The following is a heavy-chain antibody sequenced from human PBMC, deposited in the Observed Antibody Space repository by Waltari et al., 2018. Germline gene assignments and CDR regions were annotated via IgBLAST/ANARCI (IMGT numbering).Heavy chain of an antibody. D-gene: IGHD3-16*01. Sequence: QVQLVESGGAVVQPGRSLRLSCAASGFTFSSYGMHWVRQAPGKWLEWVTVIWYDGNNKYYADSVKGRFTISRDNSKSTLYLQMDSLTAEDTAVYYCARGLLMNPVLIDFWGQGTLVTVSS. CDR1: GFTFSSYG. CDR3: ARGLLMNPVLIDF. J-gene: IGHJ4*02. CDR2: IWYDGNNK. V-gene: IGHV3-33*01.